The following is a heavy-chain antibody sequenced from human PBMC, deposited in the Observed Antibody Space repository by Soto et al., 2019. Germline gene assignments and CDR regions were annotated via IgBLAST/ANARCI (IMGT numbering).Heavy chain of an antibody. CDR2: IYSGGST. CDR3: ARGLVWGSGSDDSDI. Sequence: LRLSCAASGFTVSSNYMSWVRQAPGKGLEWVSVIYSGGSTYYADSVKGRFTISRDNSKNTLYLQMNSLRAEDTAVYYCARGLVWGSGSDDSDIRGQTTMVTVSS. J-gene: IGHJ3*02. V-gene: IGHV3-53*01. D-gene: IGHD3-16*01. CDR1: GFTVSSNY.